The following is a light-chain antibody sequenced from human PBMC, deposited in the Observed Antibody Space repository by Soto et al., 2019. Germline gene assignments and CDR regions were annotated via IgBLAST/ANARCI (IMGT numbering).Light chain of an antibody. CDR3: GSYTSTDTPVV. J-gene: IGLJ1*01. V-gene: IGLV2-14*01. CDR2: EVS. CDR1: STDVGGYNY. Sequence: QSVLAQPSSVSGSPGQSITISCTGTSTDVGGYNYVSWYQHHPGKGPKLIIYEVSNRPSGVSDRFSGSKSGNKASLIISNLEAEDESDYYCGSYTSTDTPVVFGTGTKGTVL.